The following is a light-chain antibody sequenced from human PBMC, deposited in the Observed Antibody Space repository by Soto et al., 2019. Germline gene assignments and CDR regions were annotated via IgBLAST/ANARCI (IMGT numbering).Light chain of an antibody. CDR3: QQYNKWPPQYT. CDR1: QSISSD. J-gene: IGKJ2*01. Sequence: EIVITQTPATLSVSPGERATLSCRASQSISSDLAWYQQKPGQAPRLLIYGASTRATDIPARISGSGSGTDFTLTISSLQSEDFAVYYCQQYNKWPPQYTFGQGTKLEIK. V-gene: IGKV3-15*01. CDR2: GAS.